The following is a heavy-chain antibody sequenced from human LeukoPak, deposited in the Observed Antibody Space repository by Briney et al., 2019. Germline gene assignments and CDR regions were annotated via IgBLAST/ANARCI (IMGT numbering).Heavy chain of an antibody. J-gene: IGHJ6*03. CDR3: ARVSQAYYYYMDV. Sequence: PSETLSLTCAVYGGSFSGYYWSWIRQPPGKGLEWIGEINHSGSTNYNPSLKSRVTISVDTSKNQFSPKLSSVTAADTAVYYCARVSQAYYYYMDVWGKGTTVTVSS. CDR2: INHSGST. V-gene: IGHV4-34*01. CDR1: GGSFSGYY.